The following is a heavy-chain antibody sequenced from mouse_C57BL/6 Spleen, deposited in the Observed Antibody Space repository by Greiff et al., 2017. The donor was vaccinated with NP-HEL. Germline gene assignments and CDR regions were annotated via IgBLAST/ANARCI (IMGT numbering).Heavy chain of an antibody. CDR3: AYDEGFAY. CDR2: IDPSDSYT. V-gene: IGHV1-59*01. Sequence: QVQLQQPGAELVRPGTSVKLSCKASGYTFTSYWMHWVKQRPGQGLEWIGVIDPSDSYTNYNQKFKGKATLTVDTSSSTAYMQLSSLTSEDSAVYYCAYDEGFAYWGQGTLVTVSA. D-gene: IGHD2-14*01. J-gene: IGHJ3*01. CDR1: GYTFTSYW.